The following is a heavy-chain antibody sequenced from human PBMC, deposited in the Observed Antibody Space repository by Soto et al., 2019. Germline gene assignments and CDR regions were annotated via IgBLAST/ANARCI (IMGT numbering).Heavy chain of an antibody. D-gene: IGHD5-18*01. CDR2: ISSSISTM. CDR1: VFTFSSYS. J-gene: IGHJ4*02. CDR3: ARDVRDTAVADFDY. V-gene: IGHV3-48*02. Sequence: EVQLVESGGGLVQPGGSLRLSCAASVFTFSSYSMKWVRQAPGKVLEWLSYISSSISTMNYADSVKGRFTISRDNAKNSLYLQINSMREEDTAEYYCARDVRDTAVADFDYWGQGTLVTVSS.